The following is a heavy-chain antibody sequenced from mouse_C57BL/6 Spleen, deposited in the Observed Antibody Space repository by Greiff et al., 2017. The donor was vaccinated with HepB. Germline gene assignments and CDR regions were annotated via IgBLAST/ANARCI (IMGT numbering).Heavy chain of an antibody. CDR1: GYSITSGYY. CDR3: ARAAQAPAY. D-gene: IGHD3-2*02. J-gene: IGHJ3*01. Sequence: DVKLVESGPGLVKPSQSLSLTCSVTGYSITSGYYWNWIRQFPGNKLEWMGYISYDGSNNYNPSLKNRISITRDTSKNQFFLKLNSVTTEDTATYYCARAAQAPAYWGQGTLVTVSA. CDR2: ISYDGSN. V-gene: IGHV3-6*01.